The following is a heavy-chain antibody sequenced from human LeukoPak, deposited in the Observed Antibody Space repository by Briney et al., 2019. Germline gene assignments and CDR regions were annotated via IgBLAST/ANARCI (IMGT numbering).Heavy chain of an antibody. CDR3: AKEATRYCSTTSCYWFDP. CDR2: ISGSGGNK. J-gene: IGHJ5*02. CDR1: GFTFSSYA. V-gene: IGHV3-23*01. D-gene: IGHD2-2*01. Sequence: GGSLRLSCAASGFTFSSYAMSWVRQAPGKGLEWVSVISGSGGNKYYADSVKGRFTISRDNSKNTLYLHMNSLRAEDTAVYYCAKEATRYCSTTSCYWFDPWGQGTLVTVSS.